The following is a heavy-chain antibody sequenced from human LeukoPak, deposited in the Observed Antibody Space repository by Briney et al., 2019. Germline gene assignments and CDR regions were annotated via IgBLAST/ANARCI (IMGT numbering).Heavy chain of an antibody. CDR1: GYSFTTHW. CDR3: ARLFGSSSWSPDY. J-gene: IGHJ4*02. V-gene: IGHV5-51*01. Sequence: GESLKISCKGSGYSFTTHWLGWVRQLPGKGLEWMGLIFSPSFQGQVTISADKSISTAYLQWSSLKASDTAMYYCARLFGSSSWSPDYWGQGTLVTVSS. CDR2: IF. D-gene: IGHD6-13*01.